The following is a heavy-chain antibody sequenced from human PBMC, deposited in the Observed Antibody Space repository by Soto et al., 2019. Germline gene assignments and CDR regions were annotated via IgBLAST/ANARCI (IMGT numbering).Heavy chain of an antibody. CDR2: IIPMFGTA. J-gene: IGHJ4*02. Sequence: QVQLVQSGAEVKKPGSSVKVSCMASGGTFNTFAISWVRQAPGQGLECMGGIIPMFGTAHYAQKFQGRVTITADESTRTVYMELSSLRSEDKAVYYCARFSPPRGYYAYWGQGTLVTVSS. CDR1: GGTFNTFA. D-gene: IGHD3-22*01. V-gene: IGHV1-69*01. CDR3: ARFSPPRGYYAY.